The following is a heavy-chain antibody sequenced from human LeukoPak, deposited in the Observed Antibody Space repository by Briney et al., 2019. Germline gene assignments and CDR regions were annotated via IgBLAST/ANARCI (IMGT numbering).Heavy chain of an antibody. D-gene: IGHD6-13*01. CDR1: GASVSSYY. CDR2: IYHSGGA. CDR3: ARRPIAAAGPIDY. Sequence: PSETLSLTCSVSGASVSSYYYNWIRQSPGKPLEWIGYIYHSGGANYNPSLSSRVTISVDTSKNHFSLRLNSVTAADTAVYYCARRPIAAAGPIDYWGQGTLVTVSS. V-gene: IGHV4-59*02. J-gene: IGHJ4*02.